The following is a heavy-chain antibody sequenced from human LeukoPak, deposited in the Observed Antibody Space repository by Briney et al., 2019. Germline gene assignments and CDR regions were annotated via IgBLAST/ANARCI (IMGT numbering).Heavy chain of an antibody. CDR2: ISSSGGSI. V-gene: IGHV3-23*01. Sequence: GGSLRLFCAASGFTFSSYAMSWVRQAPGKGMEWVSVISSSGGSIDYAESVKGRFTISRDNSKNTLYLQMNSLRAEDTAVYYCAKDYGAASSHHDYWGQGTLVTVSS. CDR3: AKDYGAASSHHDY. D-gene: IGHD6-13*01. CDR1: GFTFSSYA. J-gene: IGHJ4*02.